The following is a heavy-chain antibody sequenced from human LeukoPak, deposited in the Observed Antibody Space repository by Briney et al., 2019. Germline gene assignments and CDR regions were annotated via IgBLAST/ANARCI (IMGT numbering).Heavy chain of an antibody. CDR1: GFTFSSYA. V-gene: IGHV3-23*01. CDR2: ISGSGGST. D-gene: IGHD3-22*01. CDR3: AKEGQPRRRTYYYDSSGSNWFDP. J-gene: IGHJ5*02. Sequence: SGGSLRLSCAASGFTFSSYALSWVRQAPGKGLEWVSAISGSGGSTYYADSVKGRFTISRDNSKNTLYLQMNSLRAEDTAVYYCAKEGQPRRRTYYYDSSGSNWFDPWGQGTLVTVSS.